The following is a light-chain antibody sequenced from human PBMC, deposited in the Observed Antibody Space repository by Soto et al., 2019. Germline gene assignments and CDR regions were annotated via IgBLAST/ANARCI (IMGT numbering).Light chain of an antibody. Sequence: QSAATLSLSQGERATLSCRASQSVSSSYLAWYQQKPGQAPRLLIYGASSRATGIPDRFSGSGSGTDFTLTISSLEPEDFAVYYGQQYGSLPPYRFDHGTLLEIK. CDR1: QSVSSSY. J-gene: IGKJ5*01. V-gene: IGKV3-20*01. CDR3: QQYGSLPPYR. CDR2: GAS.